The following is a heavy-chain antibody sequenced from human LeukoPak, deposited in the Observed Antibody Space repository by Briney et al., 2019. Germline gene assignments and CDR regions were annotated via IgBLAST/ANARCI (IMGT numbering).Heavy chain of an antibody. J-gene: IGHJ4*02. CDR2: FYYSGGT. D-gene: IGHD6-19*01. Sequence: SETLSLTCTVSGDSISSYYWNWIRQPPGKGLEWIGWFYYSGGTYFNPSLGSRVTISADTSRNHLSLSLRSLTAADTAVYYCARHSSGWHFDSWGQGALVTVSS. V-gene: IGHV4-59*13. CDR3: ARHSSGWHFDS. CDR1: GDSISSYY.